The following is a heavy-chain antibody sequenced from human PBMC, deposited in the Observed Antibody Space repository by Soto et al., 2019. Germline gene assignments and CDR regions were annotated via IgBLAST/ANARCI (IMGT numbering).Heavy chain of an antibody. Sequence: QVQLQESGPGLVKPSQTLSLTCTVSGGSISSGGYYWSWIRQHPGKGLEWIGYIYYSGSTYYNPALKRRVTISVDTSKNQFSLKLSSVTAADTAVYYCARVAQEQQLYSPVAFDILGQGTMVTVSS. J-gene: IGHJ3*02. CDR3: ARVAQEQQLYSPVAFDI. CDR1: GGSISSGGYY. CDR2: IYYSGST. D-gene: IGHD6-13*01. V-gene: IGHV4-31*03.